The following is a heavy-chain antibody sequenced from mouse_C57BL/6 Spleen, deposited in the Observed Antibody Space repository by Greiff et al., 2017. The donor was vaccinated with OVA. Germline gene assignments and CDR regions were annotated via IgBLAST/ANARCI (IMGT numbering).Heavy chain of an antibody. V-gene: IGHV5-17*01. CDR1: GFTFSDYG. Sequence: EVKLVESGGGLVKPGGSLKLSCAASGFTFSDYGMHWVRQAPEKGLEWVAYISSGSSTIYYADTVKGRFTISRDNAKNTLFLQMTRLRSEDTAMYYCARPTVVARGYAMDYWGQGTSVTVSS. J-gene: IGHJ4*01. D-gene: IGHD1-1*01. CDR3: ARPTVVARGYAMDY. CDR2: ISSGSSTI.